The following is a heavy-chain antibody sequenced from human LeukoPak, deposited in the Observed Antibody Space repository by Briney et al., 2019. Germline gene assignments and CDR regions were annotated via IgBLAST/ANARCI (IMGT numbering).Heavy chain of an antibody. CDR1: GFTISSHS. J-gene: IGHJ4*02. CDR2: ISENSKDI. V-gene: IGHV3-21*01. Sequence: GGSLRLSCVVSGFTISSHSMNWVRQAPGKGLEWVSSISENSKDIFYVDSVKGRFTISRDNAKDSLYLQMNSLRAEDTAVYYCARDVVPAAMRGLGYWGQGTLVTVSS. D-gene: IGHD2-2*01. CDR3: ARDVVPAAMRGLGY.